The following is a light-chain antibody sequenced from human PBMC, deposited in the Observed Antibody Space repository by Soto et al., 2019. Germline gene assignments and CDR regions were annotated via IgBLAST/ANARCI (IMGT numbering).Light chain of an antibody. Sequence: EIVLTQSPGTLSLSPGERATLSCGASQSVSSLFLAWYQQKPGRAPRVLIYDASTRATGVPDRFSDSGSGTDFTLTISRLEPEDFAVYYCQQYGGSPVTFGQGTRLEI. CDR1: QSVSSLF. CDR3: QQYGGSPVT. CDR2: DAS. J-gene: IGKJ5*01. V-gene: IGKV3D-20*01.